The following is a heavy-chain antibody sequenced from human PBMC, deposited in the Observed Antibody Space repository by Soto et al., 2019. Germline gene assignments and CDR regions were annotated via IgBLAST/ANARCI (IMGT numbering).Heavy chain of an antibody. CDR2: IYYSGST. Sequence: SETLSLTCTVSGGSISSYYWSWIRQPPGKGLEWIGYIYYSGSTNYNPSLKSRVTISVDTSKNQFSLKLSSVTAADTAVYYCARDSSSGWDYYYYMDVWGQGTTVPVSS. D-gene: IGHD6-19*01. CDR1: GGSISSYY. V-gene: IGHV4-59*01. CDR3: ARDSSSGWDYYYYMDV. J-gene: IGHJ6*03.